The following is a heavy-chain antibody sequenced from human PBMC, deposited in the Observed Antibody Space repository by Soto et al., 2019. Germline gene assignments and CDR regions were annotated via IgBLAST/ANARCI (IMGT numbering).Heavy chain of an antibody. V-gene: IGHV3-74*01. J-gene: IGHJ4*02. CDR1: GFTFSSYW. CDR3: ATSRSFDY. CDR2: INSDGSST. Sequence: EVQLVESGGGLVQPGGSLRLTCAASGFTFSSYWMHWVRQVPGKGLVWVSRINSDGSSTSYADSVKGRFPISSDNAKNTLYLQMNGLTGEDTGVYYCATSRSFDYWGQGSLVIVSS.